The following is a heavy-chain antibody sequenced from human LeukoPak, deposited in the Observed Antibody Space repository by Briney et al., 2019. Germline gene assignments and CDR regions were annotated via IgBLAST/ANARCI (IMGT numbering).Heavy chain of an antibody. CDR2: IYYSGST. D-gene: IGHD3-10*01. CDR3: ARSITMVRGVIFPFDY. Sequence: SETLSLTCTVAGGSISSGDYYWSWIRQPPGKSLEWIGYIYYSGSTYYNPSLKSRVTISVDTSKNQFSLRLSSVTAADTAVYYCARSITMVRGVIFPFDYWGQGTLVTVSS. J-gene: IGHJ4*02. CDR1: GGSISSGDYY. V-gene: IGHV4-30-4*01.